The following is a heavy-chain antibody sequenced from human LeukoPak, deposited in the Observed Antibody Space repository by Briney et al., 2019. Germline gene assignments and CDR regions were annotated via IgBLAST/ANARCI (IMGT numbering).Heavy chain of an antibody. D-gene: IGHD3-9*01. CDR1: GGSISSSSYY. J-gene: IGHJ4*02. Sequence: SETLSLTCTVSGGSISSSSYYWGWIRQPPGKGLEWIGSIYYSGSTYYNPSLKSRVTISVDTSKNQFSLKLSSVTAADTAVYYCASLQYYDILTGYCNNPTPVWDYWGQGTLVTVSS. V-gene: IGHV4-39*01. CDR3: ASLQYYDILTGYCNNPTPVWDY. CDR2: IYYSGST.